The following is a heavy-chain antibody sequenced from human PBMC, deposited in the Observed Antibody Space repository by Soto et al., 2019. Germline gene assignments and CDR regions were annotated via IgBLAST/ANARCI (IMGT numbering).Heavy chain of an antibody. CDR2: GST. CDR3: ARVYGSRGPVDY. Sequence: QVQLQQWGAGLLKPSETLSLTCAVYGGSFSGYYWSWIRQPPGKGLEWIGGSTNYNPSLKSRVSILVDTSKKHFDLKLSSVTSADTAVYYCARVYGSRGPVDYWGQGTLVTVSS. V-gene: IGHV4-34*01. CDR1: GGSFSGYY. D-gene: IGHD6-13*01. J-gene: IGHJ4*02.